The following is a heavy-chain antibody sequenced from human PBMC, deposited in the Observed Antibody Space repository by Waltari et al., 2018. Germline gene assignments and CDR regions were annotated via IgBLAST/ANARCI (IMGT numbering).Heavy chain of an antibody. CDR1: GGSFSGYY. CDR3: ARGLITMVRGVLGAYFDY. V-gene: IGHV4-34*01. J-gene: IGHJ4*02. CDR2: INHSGST. D-gene: IGHD3-10*01. Sequence: QVQLQQWGAGLLKPSETLSLTCAVYGGSFSGYYWSWIRPPPGKGLEWIGEINHSGSTNYNPSLKSRVTISVDTSKNQFSLKLSSVTAADTAVYYCARGLITMVRGVLGAYFDYWGQGTLVTVSS.